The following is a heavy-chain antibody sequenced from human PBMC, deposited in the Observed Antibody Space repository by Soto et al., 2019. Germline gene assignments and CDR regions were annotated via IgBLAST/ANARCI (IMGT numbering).Heavy chain of an antibody. CDR1: GGSISSSSYY. Sequence: PSETLSLTCTVSGGSISSSSYYWGWIRQPPGKGLEWIGSIYYSGSTYYNPSLKSRVTISVDTSKNQFSLKLSSVTAADTAVYYCARLGLTGYLPYYFDYWGQGTLVTVSS. CDR3: ARLGLTGYLPYYFDY. V-gene: IGHV4-39*01. CDR2: IYYSGST. D-gene: IGHD3-9*01. J-gene: IGHJ4*02.